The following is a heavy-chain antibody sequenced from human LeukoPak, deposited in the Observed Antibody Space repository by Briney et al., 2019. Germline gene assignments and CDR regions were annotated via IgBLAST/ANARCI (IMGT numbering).Heavy chain of an antibody. Sequence: GGSLRLSCAASGFTVSDYSMAWVRQAPGKGLEWVSAISGSGSYTDYADSVKGRFTISKDNSKNTLYMRMSSLRAEDTAVYYCAKPLDGDYEYYYYYYMDVWGKGTTVTISS. J-gene: IGHJ6*03. V-gene: IGHV3-23*01. CDR3: AKPLDGDYEYYYYYYMDV. D-gene: IGHD4-17*01. CDR2: ISGSGSYT. CDR1: GFTVSDYS.